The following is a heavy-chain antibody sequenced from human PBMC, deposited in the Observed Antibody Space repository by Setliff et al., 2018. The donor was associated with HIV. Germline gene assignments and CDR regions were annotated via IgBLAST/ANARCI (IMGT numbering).Heavy chain of an antibody. CDR2: ISPYNGNT. J-gene: IGHJ4*02. Sequence: ASVKVSCKASGYTFTNFGITWVRQAPGQGLEWMGWISPYNGNTNYAPELRGRVTMTTDTSTSTASLELRSLRSDDTAVYYCARDRIPSKWLLESGYWGQGTLVTVSS. CDR3: ARDRIPSKWLLESGY. D-gene: IGHD3-22*01. V-gene: IGHV1-18*01. CDR1: GYTFTNFG.